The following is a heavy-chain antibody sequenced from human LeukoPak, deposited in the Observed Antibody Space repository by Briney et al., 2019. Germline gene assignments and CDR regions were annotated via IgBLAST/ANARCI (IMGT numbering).Heavy chain of an antibody. CDR3: ARGYCSGGTCYLVENWFDP. V-gene: IGHV1-2*06. CDR1: GYTFTVYY. D-gene: IGHD2-15*01. J-gene: IGHJ5*02. Sequence: ASVKVSCKASGYTFTVYYMYWARQAPGQGLEWMGRINPNSGDTDYAQNFQGRVTMTRDTSISTAYMELTNLRSDDTAVYYCARGYCSGGTCYLVENWFDPWGQGTLVTVSS. CDR2: INPNSGDT.